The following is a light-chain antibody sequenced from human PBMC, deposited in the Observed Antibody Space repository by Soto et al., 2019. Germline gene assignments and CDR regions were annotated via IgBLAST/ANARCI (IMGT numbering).Light chain of an antibody. J-gene: IGLJ2*01. CDR3: QSYDSSLSAL. CDR2: GHD. CDR1: SSNIGAGYD. V-gene: IGLV1-40*01. Sequence: QSVLTQPPSVSGAPGQRVTISCTGSSSNIGAGYDVHWYQQLPGTAPKLLIYGHDNRPSGVPDRFSASRSGTSASLAITGRQAEYEADYYCQSYDSSLSALFGGGTKLTVL.